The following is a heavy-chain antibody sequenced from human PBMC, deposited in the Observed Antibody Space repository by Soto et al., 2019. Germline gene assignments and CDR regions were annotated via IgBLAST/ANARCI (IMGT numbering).Heavy chain of an antibody. CDR2: IIPIFGTA. J-gene: IGHJ6*02. CDR3: ARDGMKYGDYVVGYYYYYGMDV. D-gene: IGHD4-17*01. Sequence: QVQLVQSGAEVKKPGSSVKVSCKASGGTFSSYAISWVRQAPGQGLEWMGGIIPIFGTANYAQKFQGRVTITADESTSTAYMELSSLGSEATAVYYCARDGMKYGDYVVGYYYYYGMDVWGQGTTVTVSS. CDR1: GGTFSSYA. V-gene: IGHV1-69*01.